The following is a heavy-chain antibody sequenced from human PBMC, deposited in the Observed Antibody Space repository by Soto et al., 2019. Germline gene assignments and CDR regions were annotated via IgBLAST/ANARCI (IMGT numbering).Heavy chain of an antibody. CDR2: ISNSGATI. Sequence: EVQLVESGGGLVQPGGSLRLSCAASGFIFRNYEMNWVRQAPGKGLEWISYISNSGATIFYADSVKGRFTISRDNTQKSLHLQMNSMRTEDTAVYYCLVRLYRVDPPLSSYHYGLDVWGPGTTVTVSS. D-gene: IGHD1-26*01. CDR1: GFIFRNYE. J-gene: IGHJ6*02. CDR3: LVRLYRVDPPLSSYHYGLDV. V-gene: IGHV3-48*03.